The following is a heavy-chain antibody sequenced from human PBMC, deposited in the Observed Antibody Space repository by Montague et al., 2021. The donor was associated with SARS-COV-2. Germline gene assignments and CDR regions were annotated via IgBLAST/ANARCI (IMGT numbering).Heavy chain of an antibody. CDR2: IYYRGRT. CDR1: GDYISAGGYY. Sequence: TLSLTCTVSGDYISAGGYYWSWIRQHPEKGLEWMGNIYYRGRTSYNPSLESRVTISIATAANQFSLMMTAVTAADTAVYYCAKAHPDGAFGRGTKWFDPWGPGIRVTVSS. CDR3: AKAHPDGAFGRGTKWFDP. V-gene: IGHV4-31*03. J-gene: IGHJ5*02. D-gene: IGHD1-26*01.